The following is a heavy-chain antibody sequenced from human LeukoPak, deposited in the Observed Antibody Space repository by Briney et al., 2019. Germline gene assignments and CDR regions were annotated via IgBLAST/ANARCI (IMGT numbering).Heavy chain of an antibody. CDR2: IKQDGSEK. CDR1: GITFSNYW. V-gene: IGHV3-7*01. D-gene: IGHD1-1*01. J-gene: IGHJ6*03. Sequence: GGSLRLSCVASGITFSNYWVTWVRQAPGKGLERVANIKQDGSEKYYVDSVKGRFTISRDNAKDSLYLQMNSLRAEDTAVYYCARRPLERDYYYYYMDVWGKGTTVTVSS. CDR3: ARRPLERDYYYYYMDV.